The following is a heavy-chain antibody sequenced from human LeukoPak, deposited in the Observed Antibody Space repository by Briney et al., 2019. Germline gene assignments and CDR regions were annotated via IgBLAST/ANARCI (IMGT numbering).Heavy chain of an antibody. Sequence: PSETLSLTCTVSGGSISNSYWSWIRQPPGKGLEWIGYIYYSGSTNYNPPLKSRVTISVDTSKNQFSLKLSSVTAADTAVYYCARLRDLYNIFDYWGQGTLVTVSS. D-gene: IGHD1-1*01. CDR2: IYYSGST. CDR3: ARLRDLYNIFDY. CDR1: GGSISNSY. J-gene: IGHJ4*02. V-gene: IGHV4-59*12.